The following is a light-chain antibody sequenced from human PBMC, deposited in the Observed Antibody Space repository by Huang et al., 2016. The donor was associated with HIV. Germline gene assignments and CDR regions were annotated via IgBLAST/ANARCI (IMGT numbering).Light chain of an antibody. CDR2: GAS. CDR3: QQYNNWPRT. J-gene: IGKJ2*01. Sequence: ETVMTQSPASLSVSPGERATLSCRASQSVSVSLAWYQQKLGQTPRLLIYGASTRATGIPARFSGSGSGTEFTLTINSLQPEDFAVYYCQQYNNWPRTFGQGTKLEIK. CDR1: QSVSVS. V-gene: IGKV3-15*01.